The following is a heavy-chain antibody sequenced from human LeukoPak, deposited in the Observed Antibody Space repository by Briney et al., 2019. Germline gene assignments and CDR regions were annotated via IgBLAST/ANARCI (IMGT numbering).Heavy chain of an antibody. CDR3: AIQRLYCSGGSCYAVYFDY. J-gene: IGHJ4*02. CDR2: INPNSGGT. Sequence: ASVKVSCKASGYTFTSYAMNWVRQAPGQGLEWMGWINPNSGGTNYAQKFQGRVTMTRDTSISTAYMELSRLRSDDTAVYYCAIQRLYCSGGSCYAVYFDYWGQGTLVTVSS. D-gene: IGHD2-15*01. V-gene: IGHV1-2*02. CDR1: GYTFTSYA.